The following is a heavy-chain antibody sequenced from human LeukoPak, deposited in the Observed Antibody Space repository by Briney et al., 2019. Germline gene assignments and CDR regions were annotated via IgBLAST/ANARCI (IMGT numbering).Heavy chain of an antibody. CDR1: GFTFSSYS. Sequence: GGSLRLSCAASGFTFSSYSMNWVRQAPGKGLEWVSSISSSSSYIYYADSVKGRFTISRDNAKNSLYLQMNSLRAEDTAVYYCARDHYYDSSGYSYSMDVWGQGTTVTVSS. V-gene: IGHV3-21*01. D-gene: IGHD3-22*01. CDR2: ISSSSSYI. CDR3: ARDHYYDSSGYSYSMDV. J-gene: IGHJ6*02.